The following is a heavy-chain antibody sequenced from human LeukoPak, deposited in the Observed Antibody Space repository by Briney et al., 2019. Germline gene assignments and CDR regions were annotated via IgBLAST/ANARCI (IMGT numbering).Heavy chain of an antibody. Sequence: SETLSLTCTVSGGSVSSGSYYWSWIRQPPGKGLEWIGYIYYSGSTNYNPSLKSRVPISVDTSKNQFSLKLSPMTAADTAVYYCARAPPYYYGMDVWGKGTTVTVSS. CDR3: ARAPPYYYGMDV. CDR2: IYYSGST. CDR1: GGSVSSGSYY. J-gene: IGHJ6*04. V-gene: IGHV4-61*01.